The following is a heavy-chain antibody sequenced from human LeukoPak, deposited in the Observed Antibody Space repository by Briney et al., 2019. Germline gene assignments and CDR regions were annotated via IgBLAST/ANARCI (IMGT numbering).Heavy chain of an antibody. V-gene: IGHV3-33*08. D-gene: IGHD3-10*01. CDR1: GFTFSSYG. J-gene: IGHJ4*02. CDR3: ARARNYYGSGSSNYFDY. CDR2: ISYDGSNK. Sequence: GGSLRLSCAASGFTFSSYGMHWVRQAPGKGLEWVAVISYDGSNKYYADSVKGRFTISRDNSKNTLYLQMNSLRAEDTAVHYCARARNYYGSGSSNYFDYWGQGTLVTVSS.